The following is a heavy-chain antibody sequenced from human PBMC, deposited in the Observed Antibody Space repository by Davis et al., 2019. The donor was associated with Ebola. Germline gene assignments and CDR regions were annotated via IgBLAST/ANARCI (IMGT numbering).Heavy chain of an antibody. J-gene: IGHJ4*02. CDR2: IKHDGSEK. Sequence: PGGSLRLSCAASGFTFSNYWMSWVRQAPGKGLEWVANIKHDGSEKYYVDSVKGRFTISRDNAKNSLYLQMNSLRAEDTAVYYCARKSTFFDYWGQGTRVTVSS. V-gene: IGHV3-7*03. CDR1: GFTFSNYW. CDR3: ARKSTFFDY. D-gene: IGHD3-16*01.